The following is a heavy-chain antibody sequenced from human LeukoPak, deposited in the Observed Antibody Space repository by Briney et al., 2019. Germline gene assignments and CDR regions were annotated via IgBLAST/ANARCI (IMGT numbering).Heavy chain of an antibody. D-gene: IGHD2-8*01. CDR1: GFTVGNNY. CDR2: IFSHGET. J-gene: IGHJ4*02. Sequence: GGSLRLSCAASGFTVGNNYMNWVRQAPGKGLEWVSLIFSHGETSYADSVKGRYTISRDNSKNTLYLQMNGLRVEDTAVYYCARDPPAVSINTYAWGQGTLVTVSS. CDR3: ARDPPAVSINTYA. V-gene: IGHV3-66*01.